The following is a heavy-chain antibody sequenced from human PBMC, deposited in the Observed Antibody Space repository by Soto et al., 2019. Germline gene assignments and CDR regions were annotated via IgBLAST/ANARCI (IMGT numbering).Heavy chain of an antibody. CDR3: AKEGDYSSSPTLAVWYYGMDV. V-gene: IGHV3-30*18. CDR1: GFTFSSYG. CDR2: ISYDGSNK. J-gene: IGHJ6*02. Sequence: LRLSCAASGFTFSSYGMHWVRQAPGKGLEWVAVISYDGSNKYYADSVKGRFTISRDNSKNTLYLQMNNLRAEDTAVYYCAKEGDYSSSPTLAVWYYGMDVWGQGTTVTVSS. D-gene: IGHD6-6*01.